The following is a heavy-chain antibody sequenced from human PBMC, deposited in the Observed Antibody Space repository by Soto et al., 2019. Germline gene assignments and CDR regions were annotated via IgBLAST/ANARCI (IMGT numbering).Heavy chain of an antibody. Sequence: PSETLSLTCTVSGGSISSSSYYWGWIRQPPGKGLEWIGSIYYSGSTYYNPSLKSRVTISVDTSKNQFSLKLSSVTAADTAVYYCARHIVVVVAATRADYFDYWGQGTLVTVSS. CDR1: GGSISSSSYY. V-gene: IGHV4-39*01. D-gene: IGHD2-15*01. J-gene: IGHJ4*02. CDR3: ARHIVVVVAATRADYFDY. CDR2: IYYSGST.